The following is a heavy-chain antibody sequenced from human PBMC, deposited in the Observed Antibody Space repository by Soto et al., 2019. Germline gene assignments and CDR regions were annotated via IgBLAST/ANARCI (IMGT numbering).Heavy chain of an antibody. D-gene: IGHD3-10*01. Sequence: ASVKVSCKASGYTFSSYGFTWVRQAPGQGLEWMGWISAYSGNTNYAQKLQGRVTMTTDTSTSTVYMELRSLRSDDTAVYYCARHWEPYGSATYPFEYWGQGALVTVAS. V-gene: IGHV1-18*01. CDR3: ARHWEPYGSATYPFEY. CDR2: ISAYSGNT. J-gene: IGHJ4*02. CDR1: GYTFSSYG.